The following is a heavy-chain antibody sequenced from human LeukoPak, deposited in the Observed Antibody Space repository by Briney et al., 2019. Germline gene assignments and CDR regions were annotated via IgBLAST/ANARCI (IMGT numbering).Heavy chain of an antibody. Sequence: PPETLSLTCTVSGGSINNYYWSWIRQPPGKGLEWIGYIQYGGRTYYSPSLKSRVTISMDLSKIQFSLKMSSVTAADTAVYYCARDFFGDFDHWGQGILVTVSS. J-gene: IGHJ4*02. CDR1: GGSINNYY. CDR3: ARDFFGDFDH. CDR2: IQYGGRT. V-gene: IGHV4-59*01. D-gene: IGHD2/OR15-2a*01.